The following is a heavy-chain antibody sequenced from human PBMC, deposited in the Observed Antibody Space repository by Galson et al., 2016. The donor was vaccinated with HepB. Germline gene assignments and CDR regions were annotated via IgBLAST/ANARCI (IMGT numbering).Heavy chain of an antibody. Sequence: SVKVSCKASGYTFDSYFLHWLRQAPGQRPEWMGWITSGSGDTIYSQNFQGRLSITRDTSATTAYMELSGLRSEDTAIYFCAREAGTTPYNWFDPWGQGTLVSVSS. D-gene: IGHD1-1*01. CDR3: AREAGTTPYNWFDP. CDR2: ITSGSGDT. J-gene: IGHJ5*02. V-gene: IGHV1-3*01. CDR1: GYTFDSYF.